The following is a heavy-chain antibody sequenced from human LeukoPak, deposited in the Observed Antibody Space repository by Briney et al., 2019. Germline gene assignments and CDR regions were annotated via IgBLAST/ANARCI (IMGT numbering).Heavy chain of an antibody. CDR2: INHSGST. D-gene: IGHD5-18*01. J-gene: IGHJ6*03. V-gene: IGHV4-34*01. CDR3: ARNGGYSYGYPRYYYYYYMDV. Sequence: ASETLSLTCTVSGGSISSYYWSWIRQPPGKGLEWIGEINHSGSTNYNPSLKSRVTISVDTSKNQFSLKLSSVTAADTAVYYCARNGGYSYGYPRYYYYYYMDVWGKGTTVTVSS. CDR1: GGSISSYY.